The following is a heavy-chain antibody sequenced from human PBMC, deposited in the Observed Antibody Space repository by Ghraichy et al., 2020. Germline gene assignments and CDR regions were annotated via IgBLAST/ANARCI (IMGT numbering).Heavy chain of an antibody. D-gene: IGHD3-22*01. Sequence: SETLSLTCTVSGGSISNNNHYWDWARQPPGKGLEWIGSIYYSGRTYYSPSFKSRVTISVDTSKRQFSLRLDSVTAADTAVYYCARRAPDGTGYHYMDYWGQRTLVTVSS. J-gene: IGHJ4*02. CDR1: GGSISNNNHY. CDR2: IYYSGRT. V-gene: IGHV4-39*01. CDR3: ARRAPDGTGYHYMDY.